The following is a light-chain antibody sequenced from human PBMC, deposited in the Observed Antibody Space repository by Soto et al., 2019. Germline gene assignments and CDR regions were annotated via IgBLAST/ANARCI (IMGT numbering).Light chain of an antibody. Sequence: DIQMTQSPSSVSASAGDRVTITCRASQGISKSLAWFQQRPGKAPKSLIYAASSLHGGVPPKFSGSGSGTDFSLTIISVQPEDFAIYYCQQYYSYPWTFGQGTKVEMK. V-gene: IGKV1-16*02. J-gene: IGKJ1*01. CDR2: AAS. CDR3: QQYYSYPWT. CDR1: QGISKS.